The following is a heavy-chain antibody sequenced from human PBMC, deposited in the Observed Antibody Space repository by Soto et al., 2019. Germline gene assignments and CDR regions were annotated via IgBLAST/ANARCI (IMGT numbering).Heavy chain of an antibody. CDR1: GFIFSSYN. J-gene: IGHJ5*02. CDR2: ISSSGDYI. D-gene: IGHD3-22*01. V-gene: IGHV3-21*01. Sequence: EVRLVESGGGLVKPGGSLRLSCAASGFIFSSYNMNWVRQAPGEGLEWISSISSSGDYIFYADSVKGRFTISRDNAKNSLYLQLNSLRAEDTAVYYCAWEGYYYESPLHLPWFDPWGQGTLVTVSS. CDR3: AWEGYYYESPLHLPWFDP.